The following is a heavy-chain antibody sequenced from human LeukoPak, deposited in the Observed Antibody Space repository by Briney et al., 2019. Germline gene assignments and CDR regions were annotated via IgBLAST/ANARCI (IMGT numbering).Heavy chain of an antibody. D-gene: IGHD5-12*01. J-gene: IGHJ3*02. V-gene: IGHV1-8*03. Sequence: GASVKVSCKASGYTFTSYDINWVRQATGQGLEWMGWMNPNSGNTGYAQKFQGRVTITRNTSISTAYMELNSLRAEDTAVYYCARAVDLVATTPFDIWGQGTMVTVSS. CDR2: MNPNSGNT. CDR3: ARAVDLVATTPFDI. CDR1: GYTFTSYD.